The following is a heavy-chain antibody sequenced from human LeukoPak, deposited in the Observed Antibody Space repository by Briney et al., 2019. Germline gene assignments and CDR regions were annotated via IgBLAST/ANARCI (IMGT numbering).Heavy chain of an antibody. V-gene: IGHV3-15*01. J-gene: IGHJ5*02. CDR3: AKYCISADCYANWFGP. Sequence: KSGGSLRLSCAGSGFTLSSAWMTWVRQAPGKGLEWVGLSKSKTDGGTTDYTAPVEGRFTISRDDSKNTLYLQMNSLKTEDPAVYYCAKYCISADCYANWFGPWGQGTLVTVSS. CDR2: SKSKTDGGTT. D-gene: IGHD2-2*01. CDR1: GFTLSSAW.